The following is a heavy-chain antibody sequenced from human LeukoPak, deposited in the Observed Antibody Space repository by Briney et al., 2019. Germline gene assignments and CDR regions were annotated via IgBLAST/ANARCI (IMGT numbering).Heavy chain of an antibody. D-gene: IGHD4-17*01. J-gene: IGHJ4*02. Sequence: PGGSLRLSCAASGFTFSNYAVHWVRQAPGKGLEWVAVISYDGSNKYYADSLEGRFTISRDNSKNTLYLKMTSLSSEATAVYYCASSAVTTEDTVDCWGQGTLVTVSS. CDR3: ASSAVTTEDTVDC. CDR1: GFTFSNYA. V-gene: IGHV3-30*04. CDR2: ISYDGSNK.